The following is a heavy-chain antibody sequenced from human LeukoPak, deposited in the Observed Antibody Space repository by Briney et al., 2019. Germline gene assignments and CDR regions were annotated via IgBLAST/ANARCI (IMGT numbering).Heavy chain of an antibody. V-gene: IGHV4-34*01. CDR2: INHSGGT. J-gene: IGHJ4*02. CDR1: GGSFSGYS. D-gene: IGHD3-10*01. CDR3: ARGVDYYGV. Sequence: SETLSLTCAVYGGSFSGYSWNWIRQPPVKGLEWIGEINHSGGTNYNPSLKSRVTISVDASKKQFSLKLSSVTAADTAVYYCARGVDYYGVWGQGTLVTVSS.